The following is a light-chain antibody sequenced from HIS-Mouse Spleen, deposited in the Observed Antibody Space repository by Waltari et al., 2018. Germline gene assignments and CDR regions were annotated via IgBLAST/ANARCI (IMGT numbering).Light chain of an antibody. Sequence: SYELTQPPSVSVSPGQTARITCSGDALPKQYAYWYQQKPGQAPVLVIDKDSERPSGIPERFAGSRSGTTVTLTISGVQAEDEADYYCQSADSSGTYVVFGGGTKLTVL. CDR3: QSADSSGTYVV. V-gene: IGLV3-25*03. CDR2: KDS. J-gene: IGLJ2*01. CDR1: ALPKQY.